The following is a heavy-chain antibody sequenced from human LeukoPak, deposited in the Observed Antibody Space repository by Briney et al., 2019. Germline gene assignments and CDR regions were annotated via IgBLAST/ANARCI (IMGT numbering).Heavy chain of an antibody. Sequence: PSETLSLTCTVSGGSISSSSYYWGWLRQPPGTGLEWIGSIYYSGSTYYNPSLKSRVTISVDTSKNQFSLKLSSVTAADTAVYYCARVGTGYRMFTIDYWGQGTLVTVSS. D-gene: IGHD3/OR15-3a*01. J-gene: IGHJ4*02. CDR2: IYYSGST. CDR3: ARVGTGYRMFTIDY. V-gene: IGHV4-39*01. CDR1: GGSISSSSYY.